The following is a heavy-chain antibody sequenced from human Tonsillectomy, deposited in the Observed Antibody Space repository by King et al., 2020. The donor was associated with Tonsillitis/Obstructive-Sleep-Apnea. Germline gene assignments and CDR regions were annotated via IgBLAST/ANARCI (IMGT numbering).Heavy chain of an antibody. Sequence: VQLVESGGGLVQPGGSLRLSCAASGFTFSSYWMSWVRQAPGKGLEWVANIKQDGSEKYYVDSVKGRFTISRDNAKNSLYLQMNSLRAEDTAVYYCAREGCSSTSCYFISMAFDIWGQGTMVTVSS. J-gene: IGHJ3*02. CDR2: IKQDGSEK. D-gene: IGHD2-2*01. CDR3: AREGCSSTSCYFISMAFDI. CDR1: GFTFSSYW. V-gene: IGHV3-7*04.